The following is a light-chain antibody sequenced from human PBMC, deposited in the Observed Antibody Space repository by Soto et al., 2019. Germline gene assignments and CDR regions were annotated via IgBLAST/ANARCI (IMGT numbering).Light chain of an antibody. J-gene: IGKJ2*01. CDR1: QSVTSNF. V-gene: IGKV3-20*01. CDR2: GAS. Sequence: EIVLTQSPGTLSLSPGERATLSCRASQSVTSNFLAWYHQKPGQAPRLLIYGASTRAAGIPDRFSGSGSGTDFTLTITRLEPEDFAVYYCQQYGRSPLMYTFGQGTQLGVK. CDR3: QQYGRSPLMYT.